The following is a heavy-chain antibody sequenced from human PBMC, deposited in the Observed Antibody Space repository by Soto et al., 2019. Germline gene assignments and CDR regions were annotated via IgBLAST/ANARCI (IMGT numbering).Heavy chain of an antibody. V-gene: IGHV3-23*01. CDR2: ISGSGGST. J-gene: IGHJ5*02. CDR3: AKAQHIVVVTANWFDP. D-gene: IGHD2-21*02. CDR1: GFTFSSYA. Sequence: EVPLLESGGGLVQPGGSLRLSCAASGFTFSSYAMSWVRQAPGKGLEWVSAISGSGGSTYYADSVKGRFTISRDNSKNTLYLQMNSLRAEDTAVYYCAKAQHIVVVTANWFDPWGQGTLVTVSS.